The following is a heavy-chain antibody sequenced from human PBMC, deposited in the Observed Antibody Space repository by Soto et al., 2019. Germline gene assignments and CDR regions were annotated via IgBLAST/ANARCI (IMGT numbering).Heavy chain of an antibody. CDR1: GVSISSYY. CDR3: ARQSAGIVVVAADYFDY. D-gene: IGHD2-15*01. CDR2: IYYSGST. V-gene: IGHV4-59*08. J-gene: IGHJ4*02. Sequence: SETLSLTCTVSGVSISSYYWSWIRQPPGKGLEWIGYIYYSGSTNYNPSLKSRVTISVDTSKNQFSLKLSSVTAADTAVYYCARQSAGIVVVAADYFDYWGQGTLVTVSS.